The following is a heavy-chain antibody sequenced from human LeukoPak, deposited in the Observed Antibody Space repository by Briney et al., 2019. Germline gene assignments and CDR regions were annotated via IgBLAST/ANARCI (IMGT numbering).Heavy chain of an antibody. CDR3: AKVLHTLDYYGSGSYLGVSFDI. CDR1: GFTFDDYA. CDR2: ISWNSGSI. J-gene: IGHJ3*02. Sequence: PGRSLRLSCAASGFTFDDYAMHWVRQAPGKGLEWVSGISWNSGSIGYADSVKGRFTISRDNAKNSLYLQMNSLRAEDTALYYCAKVLHTLDYYGSGSYLGVSFDIWGQGTMVTVSS. D-gene: IGHD3-10*01. V-gene: IGHV3-9*01.